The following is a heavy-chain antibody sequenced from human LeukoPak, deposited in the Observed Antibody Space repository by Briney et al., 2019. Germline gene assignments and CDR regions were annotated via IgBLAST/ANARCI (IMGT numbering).Heavy chain of an antibody. CDR1: GFTFEDYT. J-gene: IGHJ4*02. CDR3: VKDLSYESSGSVIEN. Sequence: GGSLRLSCAASGFTFEDYTMHWVRQGPRKTLEWVSLISWDGTTYYADSLKGRFTISRDNSKNSLYLQMGTLTTDDTAFYYCVKDLSYESSGSVIENWGQGTLVTVSS. CDR2: ISWDGTT. V-gene: IGHV3-43*01. D-gene: IGHD3-22*01.